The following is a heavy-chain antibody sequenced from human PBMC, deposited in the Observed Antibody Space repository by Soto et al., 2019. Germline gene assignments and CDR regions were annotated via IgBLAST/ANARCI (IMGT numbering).Heavy chain of an antibody. J-gene: IGHJ4*02. CDR1: GYTFTIYG. D-gene: IGHD3-22*01. V-gene: IGHV1-18*04. Sequence: QVQLVQSGAEVKKPGVSVKVSCKASGYTFTIYGISWVRKAPGQGLEWMGWISGYNGNTDYAQNLQDRVTLTTDASTSSVYMELRSLRSDDTAVYYFARVYYYDSSGYYGYWGQGTLITVSS. CDR2: ISGYNGNT. CDR3: ARVYYYDSSGYYGY.